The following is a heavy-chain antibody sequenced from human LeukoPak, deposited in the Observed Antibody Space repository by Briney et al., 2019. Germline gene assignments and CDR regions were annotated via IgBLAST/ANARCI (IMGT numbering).Heavy chain of an antibody. CDR1: GGSISSYY. V-gene: IGHV4-4*07. J-gene: IGHJ4*02. CDR2: IYTSGST. D-gene: IGHD3-3*01. Sequence: SETLSLTCTVSGGSISSYYWSWIRQPAGKGLEWIGRIYTSGSTNYNPSLKSRVTMSVDTSKNQFSLKLSSVTAADTAVYYCAREGRSPDFWSGYYFDYCCQGTLVTVSS. CDR3: AREGRSPDFWSGYYFDY.